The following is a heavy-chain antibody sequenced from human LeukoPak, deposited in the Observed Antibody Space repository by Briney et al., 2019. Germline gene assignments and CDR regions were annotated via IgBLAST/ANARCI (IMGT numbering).Heavy chain of an antibody. CDR3: ARENHGCFDY. J-gene: IGHJ4*02. V-gene: IGHV3-21*01. D-gene: IGHD1-14*01. CDR2: ISSSSTYI. Sequence: GGSLRLSCAASGFSFSTYYVNWVRQAPGKGLEWVSCISSSSTYIYYADSVRGRFAISRDNAKNSLYLQMNSLRAEDTAVYYCARENHGCFDYWGQGSLVTVSS. CDR1: GFSFSTYY.